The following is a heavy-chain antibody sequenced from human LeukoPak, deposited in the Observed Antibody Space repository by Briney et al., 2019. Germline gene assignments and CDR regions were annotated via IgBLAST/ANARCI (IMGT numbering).Heavy chain of an antibody. J-gene: IGHJ5*01. CDR3: AKPVSGGLAVTADWFHP. V-gene: IGHV3-23*01. CDR2: INANSGTT. D-gene: IGHD6-19*01. CDR1: GFTFSSYS. Sequence: GGSLRLSCAASGFTFSSYSMNWVRQAPGKGLEWVSTINANSGTTSYAASVRGRFTISRDNSKNTLYLQVNTLRADDTATYYCAKPVSGGLAVTADWFHPWGQGTLVVVSS.